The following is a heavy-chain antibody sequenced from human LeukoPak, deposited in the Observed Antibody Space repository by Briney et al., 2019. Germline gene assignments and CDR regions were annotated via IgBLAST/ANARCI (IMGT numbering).Heavy chain of an antibody. CDR1: GFTFSSYA. J-gene: IGHJ5*02. CDR2: ISGSGGST. Sequence: GGSLRLSCAASGFTFSSYAMSWVRQAPGKGLEWVSAISGSGGSTYYADSVKGRFTISRDNSKNTLYLQMNSLRAEDTAVYYCARIGIAGSQNWFDPWGQGTLVTVSS. CDR3: ARIGIAGSQNWFDP. D-gene: IGHD6-13*01. V-gene: IGHV3-23*01.